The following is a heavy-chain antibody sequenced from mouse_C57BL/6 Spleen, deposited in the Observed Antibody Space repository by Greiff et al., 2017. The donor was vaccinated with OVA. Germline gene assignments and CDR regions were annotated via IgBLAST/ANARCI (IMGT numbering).Heavy chain of an antibody. CDR1: GYTFTSYW. CDR3: ARSGDDVSSSAWCAY. CDR2: IHPNSGST. J-gene: IGHJ3*01. V-gene: IGHV1-64*01. D-gene: IGHD1-1*01. Sequence: VQLQQPGAELVKPGASVKLSCKASGYTFTSYWLHWVKQRPGQGLEWIGMIHPNSGSTNYNEKFQSQATLTVYKSSSTAYMQLSSLTSEDSAVYDCARSGDDVSSSAWCAYWGQGTLVTVSA.